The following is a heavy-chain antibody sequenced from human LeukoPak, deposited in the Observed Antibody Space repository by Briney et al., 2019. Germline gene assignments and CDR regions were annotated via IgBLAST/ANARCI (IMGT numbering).Heavy chain of an antibody. V-gene: IGHV4-39*06. D-gene: IGHD3-9*01. CDR3: ARISLTGYAPSGYCDY. Sequence: SETLSLTCTVSGGSISTSGYYWGWIRQPPGKGMEWFGNIYYSGITYYNPALKRRVTRSVDMSKNQFALMLTSVTAADTSVYYCARISLTGYAPSGYCDYWGQGTLVTVSS. J-gene: IGHJ4*02. CDR1: GGSISTSGYY. CDR2: IYYSGIT.